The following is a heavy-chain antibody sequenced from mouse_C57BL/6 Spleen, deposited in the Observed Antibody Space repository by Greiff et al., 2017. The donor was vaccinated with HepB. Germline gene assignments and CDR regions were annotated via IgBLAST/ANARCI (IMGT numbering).Heavy chain of an antibody. CDR2: INPNNGGT. J-gene: IGHJ4*01. Sequence: EVQLKESGPELVKPGASVKMSCKASGYTFTDYNMHWVKQSHGKSLEWIGYINPNNGGTSYNQKFKGKATLTVNKSSSTAYMELRSLTSEDSAVYYCARDGPRRGYAMDYWGQGTSVTVSS. CDR3: ARDGPRRGYAMDY. CDR1: GYTFTDYN. V-gene: IGHV1-22*01.